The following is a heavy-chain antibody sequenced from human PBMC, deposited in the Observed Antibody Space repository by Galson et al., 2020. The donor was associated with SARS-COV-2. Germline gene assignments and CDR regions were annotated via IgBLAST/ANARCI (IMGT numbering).Heavy chain of an antibody. Sequence: GGSLRLSCAASGFAFSTYSMNWVRQAPGKGLEWISSIGTSGSDIYYADSVKGRFTVSRDDAKNSLYLQMNSLRAEDTAVYYCAREAAEGYRGSKFWGQGTLGTVSS. CDR3: AREAAEGYRGSKF. CDR2: IGTSGSDI. D-gene: IGHD2-15*01. V-gene: IGHV3-21*01. J-gene: IGHJ4*02. CDR1: GFAFSTYS.